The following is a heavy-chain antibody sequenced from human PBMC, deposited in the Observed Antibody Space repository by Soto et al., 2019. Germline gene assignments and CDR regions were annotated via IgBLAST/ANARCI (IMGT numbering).Heavy chain of an antibody. CDR1: GGTFSSYA. CDR3: ARAAGDYYYDSSGYPGPFDY. V-gene: IGHV1-69*13. CDR2: IIPIFGTA. J-gene: IGHJ4*02. Sequence: GASVKVSCKASGGTFSSYAISWVRQAPGQGLEWMGGIIPIFGTANYAQKFQGRVTITADESTSTAYMELSSLRSEDTAVYYCARAAGDYYYDSSGYPGPFDYWGQGTLVTVSS. D-gene: IGHD3-22*01.